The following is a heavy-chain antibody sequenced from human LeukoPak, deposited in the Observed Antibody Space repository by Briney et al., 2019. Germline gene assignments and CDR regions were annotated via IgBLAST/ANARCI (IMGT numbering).Heavy chain of an antibody. V-gene: IGHV3-21*06. CDR2: ISSSSAYI. J-gene: IGHJ1*01. Sequence: GGSLRLSCAASGFTFSDYSMNWLRQAPGKGLEWVSSISSSSAYIYFADSVKGRFTISRDNAKNSLSLQMNSLRADDTAVYHCARGPRNSSSYPYFRDWGQGTLVTVSS. CDR1: GFTFSDYS. D-gene: IGHD6-13*01. CDR3: ARGPRNSSSYPYFRD.